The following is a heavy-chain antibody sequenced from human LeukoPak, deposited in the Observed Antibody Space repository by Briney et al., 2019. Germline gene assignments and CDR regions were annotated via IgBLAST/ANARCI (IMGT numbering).Heavy chain of an antibody. CDR1: GGYISSHY. CDR3: ARAAVKYYYYYMDV. V-gene: IGHV4-59*11. Sequence: IPSETLSLTCTVSGGYISSHYCSWIRQPPGKGLEWIGYIYYSGSTNYNPSLKSRVTISVDTSKNQFSLKLSSVTAADTAVYYCARAAVKYYYYYMDVWGKGTTVTVSS. D-gene: IGHD2-15*01. CDR2: IYYSGST. J-gene: IGHJ6*03.